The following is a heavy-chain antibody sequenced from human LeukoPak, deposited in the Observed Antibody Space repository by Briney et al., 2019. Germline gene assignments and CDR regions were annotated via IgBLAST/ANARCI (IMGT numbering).Heavy chain of an antibody. Sequence: PGGSLRLSCAASGFTFSSYSMNWVRQAPGKGLEWVSYISSSSTIYYADSVKGRFTISRDNAKNSLYLQMNSLRDEDTAVYYCARGVALGGLRYFDWFDYWGQGTLVTVSS. CDR2: ISSSSTI. D-gene: IGHD3-9*01. CDR3: ARGVALGGLRYFDWFDY. V-gene: IGHV3-48*02. J-gene: IGHJ4*02. CDR1: GFTFSSYS.